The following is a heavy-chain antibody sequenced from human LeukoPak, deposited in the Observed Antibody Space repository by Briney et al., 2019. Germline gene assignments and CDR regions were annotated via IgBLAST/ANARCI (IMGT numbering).Heavy chain of an antibody. V-gene: IGHV3-74*01. CDR2: INSDGSST. Sequence: GGSLRLSCAASGFTFSSYWMHWVRQAPGKGLVWVSRINSDGSSTSYADSVKGRFTISRDNAKNTLYLQMNSLRAEDTAVYYCAKTSVAGRKKSYYYYYYMDVWGKGTTVTVSS. D-gene: IGHD6-19*01. CDR1: GFTFSSYW. J-gene: IGHJ6*03. CDR3: AKTSVAGRKKSYYYYYYMDV.